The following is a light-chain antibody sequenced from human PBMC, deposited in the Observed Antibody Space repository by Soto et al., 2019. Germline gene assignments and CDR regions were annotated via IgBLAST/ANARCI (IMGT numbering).Light chain of an antibody. CDR1: QSVFYSSNNKNY. V-gene: IGKV4-1*01. Sequence: DIVMTQSPDSLAVSLDERSTINCKSSQSVFYSSNNKNYVAWYQQKPGQPPKLLIYWASTRESGVPDRFSGSGSGTDYTLTSSSLQALDVAVYYCQQYYSTPLTFGGGTKVEIK. J-gene: IGKJ4*01. CDR2: WAS. CDR3: QQYYSTPLT.